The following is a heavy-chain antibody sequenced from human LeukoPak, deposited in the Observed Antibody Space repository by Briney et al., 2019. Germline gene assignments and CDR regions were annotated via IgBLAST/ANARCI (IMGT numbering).Heavy chain of an antibody. CDR2: ISYDGSNK. CDR1: GFTFSSYG. V-gene: IGHV3-30*18. CDR3: AKDRETYTSTWYWDY. J-gene: IGHJ4*02. D-gene: IGHD6-13*01. Sequence: PGRSLRLSCAASGFTFSSYGMHWVRQAPGKGLEWVAVISYDGSNKYYADSVKGRFTISRDNSKNTLYLQMNSLRAEDTAVYYCAKDRETYTSTWYWDYWGQGTLVTVSS.